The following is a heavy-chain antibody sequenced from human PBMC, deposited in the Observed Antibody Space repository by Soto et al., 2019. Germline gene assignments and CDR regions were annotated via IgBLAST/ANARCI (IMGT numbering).Heavy chain of an antibody. CDR1: GYTFTGNY. CDR2: IHPHSGAT. J-gene: IGHJ5*02. CDR3: VIEGVGPTDGWFDP. D-gene: IGHD2-8*01. V-gene: IGHV1-2*04. Sequence: QVQLVQSGAEVKKPGASVKVSCEATGYTFTGNYLHWVRQAPGQGLEWMGWIHPHSGATKYAQKFQGWVTMTRDTSISTAYLDLSSLKSNDTAVYYCVIEGVGPTDGWFDPWGQGTLVTVSS.